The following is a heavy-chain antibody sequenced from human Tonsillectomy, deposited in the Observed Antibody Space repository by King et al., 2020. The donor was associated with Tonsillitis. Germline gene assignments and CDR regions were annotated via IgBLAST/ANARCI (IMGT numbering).Heavy chain of an antibody. Sequence: VQLQESGPGLVKPSETLSLTCTVSGGSISSYYWSWIRQPPGKGLEWIGYVYNTGSTTYNPSLKSRVTISIDTSTNQFSLKLSSVTAADTAVYYCARDRYYHDSRGYPPGAFAIWGQGTLVTVSS. V-gene: IGHV4-59*01. CDR3: ARDRYYHDSRGYPPGAFAI. CDR1: GGSISSYY. CDR2: VYNTGST. J-gene: IGHJ3*02. D-gene: IGHD3-22*01.